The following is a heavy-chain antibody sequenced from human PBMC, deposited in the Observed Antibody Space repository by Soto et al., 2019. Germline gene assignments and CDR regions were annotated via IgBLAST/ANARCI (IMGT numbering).Heavy chain of an antibody. CDR3: ARNQPRLDCGERGVYYYGMDV. V-gene: IGHV4-61*01. CDR2: IYHSGST. CDR1: GGSVSSGSYY. Sequence: SETLSLTCTVSGGSVSSGSYYWSWIRQPPGKGLEWIGYIYHSGSTNYNPSLKSRVTISVDTSKNQFSLKLSSVTAADTAVYYCARNQPRLDCGERGVYYYGMDVWGQGTTVTVSS. J-gene: IGHJ6*02. D-gene: IGHD4-17*01.